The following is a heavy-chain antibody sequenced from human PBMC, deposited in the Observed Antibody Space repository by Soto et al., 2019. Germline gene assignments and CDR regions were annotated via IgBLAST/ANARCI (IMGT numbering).Heavy chain of an antibody. CDR1: GFSLTTSGVG. J-gene: IGHJ3*01. V-gene: IGHV2-5*02. CDR3: AHIIADGSTVSGLDAFDF. CDR2: IYWDDDK. D-gene: IGHD2-8*02. Sequence: QITLKESGPTLVKPTQTLILTCTFSGFSLTTSGVGVGWIRQPPGKALEWLALIYWDDDKRYSPSLKSRLTITKDTSKNQVVLTMTSMDPVDTATYYCAHIIADGSTVSGLDAFDFWGQGTMVTVSS.